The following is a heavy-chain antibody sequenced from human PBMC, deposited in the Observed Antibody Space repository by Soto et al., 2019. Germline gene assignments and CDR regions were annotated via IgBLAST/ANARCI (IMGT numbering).Heavy chain of an antibody. Sequence: ASVKVSCKASGGTFSSHAISWVRQAPGQGLEWMGGIIPIFGTANYAQKFQGRVTITADESTSTAYMELSSLRSEDTAVYYCARLGAYDSSGSMEGYWGQGTLVTVSS. J-gene: IGHJ4*02. V-gene: IGHV1-69*13. CDR2: IIPIFGTA. D-gene: IGHD3-22*01. CDR3: ARLGAYDSSGSMEGY. CDR1: GGTFSSHA.